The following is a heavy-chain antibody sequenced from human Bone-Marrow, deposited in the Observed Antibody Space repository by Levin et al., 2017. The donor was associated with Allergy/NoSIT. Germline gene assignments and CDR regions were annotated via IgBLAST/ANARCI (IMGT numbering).Heavy chain of an antibody. D-gene: IGHD4-17*01. CDR2: ISVGSHYK. Sequence: PGGSLRLSCAASGFTFTNYIMNWVRQAPGKGLEWVSSISVGSHYKYYAASVKGRFTISRNNAKNSLYLQMDSLRAEDTAVYYCATVEGTGDFETTQPFIHWGQGTLVTVSS. V-gene: IGHV3-21*01. CDR1: GFTFTNYI. CDR3: ATVEGTGDFETTQPFIH. J-gene: IGHJ4*02.